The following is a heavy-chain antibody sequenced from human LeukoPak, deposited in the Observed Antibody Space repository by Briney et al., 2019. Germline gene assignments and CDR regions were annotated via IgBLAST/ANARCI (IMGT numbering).Heavy chain of an antibody. Sequence: GGSLRLSCAASGFTFSSYSMNWVRQAPGKGLEWVSSISSSSSYIYYADSVKGRFIISRDNAKNTLFLQMNSLRAEDTAVYYCARDLSFSPDHWGQGTLVTVSS. CDR3: ARDLSFSPDH. J-gene: IGHJ4*02. CDR1: GFTFSSYS. CDR2: ISSSSSYI. V-gene: IGHV3-21*01.